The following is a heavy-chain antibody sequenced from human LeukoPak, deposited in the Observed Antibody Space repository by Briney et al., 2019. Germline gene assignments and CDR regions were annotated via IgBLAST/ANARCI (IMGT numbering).Heavy chain of an antibody. CDR2: IYYSGST. CDR1: GGSISSGGYY. Sequence: PSQTLSLTCTVSGGSISSGGYYWSWIRQHPGKGLEWIGYIYYSGSTYYNPSLKSRVTISVDTSKNQFSLKLSSVTAADTAVYYCARGQRELTPRFDPRGQGTLVTVSS. J-gene: IGHJ5*02. CDR3: ARGQRELTPRFDP. D-gene: IGHD1-26*01. V-gene: IGHV4-31*03.